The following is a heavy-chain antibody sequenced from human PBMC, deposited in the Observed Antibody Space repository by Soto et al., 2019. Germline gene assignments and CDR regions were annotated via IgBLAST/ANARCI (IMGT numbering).Heavy chain of an antibody. J-gene: IGHJ3*02. Sequence: GVSLRLSCAASGFTVSSNYMSWVRQAPGKGLEWVSVIYSGGSTYYADSVKGRFTISRDNSKNTLYLQMNSLRAEDTAVYYCARATMDDAFDIWGQGTMVTVSS. V-gene: IGHV3-53*01. D-gene: IGHD3-10*01. CDR3: ARATMDDAFDI. CDR2: IYSGGST. CDR1: GFTVSSNY.